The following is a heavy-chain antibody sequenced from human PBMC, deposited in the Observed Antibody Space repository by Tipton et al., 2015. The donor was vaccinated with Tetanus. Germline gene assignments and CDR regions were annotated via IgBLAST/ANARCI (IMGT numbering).Heavy chain of an antibody. Sequence: QSGPEVKKPGASVRVSCKPSGYTFTNYHVQWVRQAPGQGLEWMGWIDPKSGDTDFAQRFQGRVTMTRDSSISTVYMELSRLRSDDTAVYYCARRSYCSSSRCFDAFDLWGQGTMVTVSS. J-gene: IGHJ3*01. D-gene: IGHD2-2*01. CDR3: ARRSYCSSSRCFDAFDL. CDR1: GYTFTNYH. V-gene: IGHV1-2*02. CDR2: IDPKSGDT.